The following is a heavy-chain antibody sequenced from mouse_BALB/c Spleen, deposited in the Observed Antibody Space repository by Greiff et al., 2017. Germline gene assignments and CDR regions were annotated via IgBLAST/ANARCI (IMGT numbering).Heavy chain of an antibody. Sequence: LQESGAELVRPGVSVKISCKGSGYTFTDYAMHWVKQSHAKSLEWIGVISTYYGDASYNQKFKGKATMTVDKSSSTAYMELARLTSEDSAIYYCARRGSEYYAMDYWGQGTSVTVSS. V-gene: IGHV1S137*01. J-gene: IGHJ4*01. CDR1: GYTFTDYA. CDR2: ISTYYGDA. CDR3: ARRGSEYYAMDY.